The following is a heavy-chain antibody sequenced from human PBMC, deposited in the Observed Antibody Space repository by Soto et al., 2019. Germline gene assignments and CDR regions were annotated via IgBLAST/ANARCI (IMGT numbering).Heavy chain of an antibody. CDR2: ISKNGSEK. V-gene: IGHV3-7*03. Sequence: GGSLRLSCSASGFTFSNYGMHWVRQAPGKGLEWVAAISKNGSEKHYVDSVKDRFTISRDNAKNTLYLQMNSLRAENTAVYYCARLMGGGGVDVWGQGTTVTVSS. CDR1: GFTFSNYG. CDR3: ARLMGGGGVDV. D-gene: IGHD3-16*01. J-gene: IGHJ6*02.